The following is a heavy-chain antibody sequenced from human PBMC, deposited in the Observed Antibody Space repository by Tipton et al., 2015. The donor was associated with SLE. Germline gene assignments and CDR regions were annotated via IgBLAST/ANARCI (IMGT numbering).Heavy chain of an antibody. CDR1: GDSISTCCYY. D-gene: IGHD3-22*01. CDR3: ARHHDSSGYYPYDY. CDR2: IYTSGST. J-gene: IGHJ4*02. V-gene: IGHV4-61*02. Sequence: TLSLTCTVSGDSISTCCYYWSWIRQPVGKGLEWVGRIYTSGSTNYNASLKSRVTISVDTSKNQFSLNLSSVTAADTAMYYCARHHDSSGYYPYDYWGQGTLVTASS.